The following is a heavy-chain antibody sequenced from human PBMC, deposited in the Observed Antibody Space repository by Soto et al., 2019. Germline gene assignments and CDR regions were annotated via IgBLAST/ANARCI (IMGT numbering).Heavy chain of an antibody. J-gene: IGHJ5*02. CDR3: ARSNYCSSTSCHSYH. CDR1: DGSISSSAW. CDR2: IYHSGNT. D-gene: IGHD2-2*01. V-gene: IGHV4-4*02. Sequence: SETLSLTCTVSDGSISSSAWWTWVRQPPGKGLEWIGEIYHSGNTNYNPSLRSRVTILVDKSKNQFSLTLSSVTAADTAVYYWARSNYCSSTSCHSYHWGQGTLVTVS.